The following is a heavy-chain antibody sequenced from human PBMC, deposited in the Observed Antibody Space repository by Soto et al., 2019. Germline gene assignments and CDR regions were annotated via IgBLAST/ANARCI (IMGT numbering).Heavy chain of an antibody. V-gene: IGHV4-39*01. Sequence: QLQLQESGPGLVKPSETLSLTCTVSGGSISSSSYYWGWIRQPPGKGLEWIGSIYYSGSTYYNPYLKRRVTISVDTSKNQFSLKLSSVTAADTAVYYCARSRTTVVTLDYWGQGTLVTVSS. J-gene: IGHJ4*02. CDR3: ARSRTTVVTLDY. CDR2: IYYSGST. CDR1: GGSISSSSYY. D-gene: IGHD4-17*01.